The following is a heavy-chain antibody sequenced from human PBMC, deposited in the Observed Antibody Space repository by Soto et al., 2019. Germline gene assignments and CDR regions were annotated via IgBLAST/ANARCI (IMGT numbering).Heavy chain of an antibody. CDR2: ISYDSNKPT. CDR1: GFVFSSFG. CDR3: ARDLWDDRAGGESDC. D-gene: IGHD3-16*01. J-gene: IGHJ4*02. V-gene: IGHV3-48*01. Sequence: EVHLVESGGGLVQPGGSLRLSCGASGFVFSSFGMNWVRQAPGKGLEWISYISYDSNKPTYYAESVQGRFTISRDNAKNSLYLQMNSLRVEDTAVYYCARDLWDDRAGGESDCWGQGTLVTVSS.